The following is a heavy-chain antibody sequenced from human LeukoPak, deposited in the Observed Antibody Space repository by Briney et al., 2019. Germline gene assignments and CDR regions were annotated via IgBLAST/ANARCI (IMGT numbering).Heavy chain of an antibody. V-gene: IGHV3-74*01. CDR1: GFTFSTYW. J-gene: IGHJ3*02. CDR2: IDSDGSST. Sequence: GGSLRLSCAASGFTFSTYWMHWVRQAPGKGLVWVSRIDSDGSSTGYADSVKGRFTISRDNAKNTLYLQMNSLRAEDTAVYYCARGYGETADSRRAFDIWGQGTMVTVSS. D-gene: IGHD4-17*01. CDR3: ARGYGETADSRRAFDI.